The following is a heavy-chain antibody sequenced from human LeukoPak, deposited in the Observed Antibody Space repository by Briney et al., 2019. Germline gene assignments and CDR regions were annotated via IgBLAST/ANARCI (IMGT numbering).Heavy chain of an antibody. J-gene: IGHJ4*02. CDR2: INPNSGGT. CDR1: GYTFTGYY. D-gene: IGHD3-22*01. Sequence: ASVTVSCKASGYTFTGYYMHWVRQAPGQGLEWMGWINPNSGGTNYAQKFQGRVTMTRDTAISTAYMELSRLRSDDTAVYYCARVVITYFDYWGQGTLVTVSS. V-gene: IGHV1-2*02. CDR3: ARVVITYFDY.